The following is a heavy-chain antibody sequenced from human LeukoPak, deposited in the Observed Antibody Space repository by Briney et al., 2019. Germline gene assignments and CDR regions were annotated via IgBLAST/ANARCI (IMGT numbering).Heavy chain of an antibody. J-gene: IGHJ5*02. V-gene: IGHV3-43*02. CDR2: ISGDGGST. CDR3: AKDIAAGPPNNYFDA. CDR1: GFSFADYA. Sequence: GGSLRLSCAASGFSFADYAMDWVRQAPGQGPEWVSLISGDGGSTNYAASVKGRFTISRDNSKNYLYLQMNSLGTEDTALYYCAKDIAAGPPNNYFDAWGQGALVTVSS. D-gene: IGHD6-13*01.